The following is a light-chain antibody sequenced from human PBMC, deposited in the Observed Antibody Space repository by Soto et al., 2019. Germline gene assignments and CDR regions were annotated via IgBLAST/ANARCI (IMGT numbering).Light chain of an antibody. V-gene: IGKV1-5*01. J-gene: IGKJ1*01. CDR3: QQYNRYWT. CDR2: DVS. Sequence: DIQMTQSPSTLSGSVGDRVTITCRASQTISSWLAWYQQKPGKAPKLLIYDVSSLESGAPSRFSGSGSETEFTLTISSLFPDDFATYYCQQYNRYWTFGQGTKVDIK. CDR1: QTISSW.